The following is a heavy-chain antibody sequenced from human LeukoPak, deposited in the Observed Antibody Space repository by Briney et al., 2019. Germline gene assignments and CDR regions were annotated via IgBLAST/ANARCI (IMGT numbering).Heavy chain of an antibody. CDR1: GGSISNSNYY. CDR3: ARRSSNPVGAIDY. Sequence: SETLSLTCTVSGGSISNSNYYWGWIRQPPGKGLEWIGSFTYGGGTYYNPSLKSRVTISVDTSKNQFSLKVTSVTAADMAVYYCARRSSNPVGAIDYWGQGTLVIVSS. V-gene: IGHV4-39*01. CDR2: FTYGGGT. D-gene: IGHD1-26*01. J-gene: IGHJ4*02.